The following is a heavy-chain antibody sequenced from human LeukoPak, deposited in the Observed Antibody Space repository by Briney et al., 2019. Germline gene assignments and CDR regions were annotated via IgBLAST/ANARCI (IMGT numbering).Heavy chain of an antibody. CDR2: FDPEDGET. V-gene: IGHV1-24*01. Sequence: ASVKVSCKVSGYTLTELSMHWVRQAPRKGLEWGGGFDPEDGETIYAQKFQGRVTMTEDTSTDTAYMELSSLRSEDTAVYYCATVYNWNDAGAFDIWGQGTMVTVSS. J-gene: IGHJ3*02. CDR3: ATVYNWNDAGAFDI. CDR1: GYTLTELS. D-gene: IGHD1-1*01.